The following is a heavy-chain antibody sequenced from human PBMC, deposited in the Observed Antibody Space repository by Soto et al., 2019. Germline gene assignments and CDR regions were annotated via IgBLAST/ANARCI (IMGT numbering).Heavy chain of an antibody. J-gene: IGHJ4*02. CDR3: VRELGGHDGY. V-gene: IGHV3-11*06. CDR1: GFTFSDYY. D-gene: IGHD5-12*01. CDR2: IHSGSSRK. Sequence: KTGGSLRLSCAASGFTFSDYYMSWIRQAPGKGLEWVSYIHSGSSRKNNADAVKGRITISRDNAKNTVYLQMNSLRADDTAVYYCVRELGGHDGYWGQGTLVTVSS.